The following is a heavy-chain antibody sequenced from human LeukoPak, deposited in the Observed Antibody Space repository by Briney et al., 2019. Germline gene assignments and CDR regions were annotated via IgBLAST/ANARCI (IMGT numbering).Heavy chain of an antibody. CDR1: GFTFSHAW. D-gene: IGHD2-15*01. Sequence: GGSLRLSCAVSGFTFSHAWVSWVRQAPGKGLEWVGRIKSKTDGGTTDYAAPVEGRFTISRDDSKNTLYLQMNSLKSEDTAVYYCTTIRGFCGGRSCLGYWGQGTLVTVSS. V-gene: IGHV3-15*01. CDR3: TTIRGFCGGRSCLGY. CDR2: IKSKTDGGTT. J-gene: IGHJ4*02.